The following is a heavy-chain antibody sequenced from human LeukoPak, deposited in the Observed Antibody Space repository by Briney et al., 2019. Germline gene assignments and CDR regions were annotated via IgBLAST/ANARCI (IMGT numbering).Heavy chain of an antibody. D-gene: IGHD3-22*01. CDR1: GFTFSVYA. V-gene: IGHV3-23*01. CDR2: ISGSGDST. Sequence: PGGSLRLSCAASGFTFSVYAMNWVRQAPGKGLEWVATISGSGDSTYYADSVKGRFTISRDNSKNTLYVQMNGLRAEDTAVYYCARGLYYDSSAYFDFWGQGSLVTVSS. CDR3: ARGLYYDSSAYFDF. J-gene: IGHJ4*02.